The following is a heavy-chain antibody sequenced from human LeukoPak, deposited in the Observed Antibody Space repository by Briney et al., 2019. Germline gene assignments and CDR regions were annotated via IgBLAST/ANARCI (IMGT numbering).Heavy chain of an antibody. Sequence: SETLSLTCAVSGGSISSSSYCWGWVRQPPGKGLGWIGSISDSGSTYYNPSLKSRVTISVDTSKNQFSLNLTSVTAADTAVYYCARGGGYSSGLSYWGQGALVTVSS. CDR3: ARGGGYSSGLSY. J-gene: IGHJ4*02. CDR1: GGSISSSSYC. V-gene: IGHV4-39*07. D-gene: IGHD2-15*01. CDR2: ISDSGST.